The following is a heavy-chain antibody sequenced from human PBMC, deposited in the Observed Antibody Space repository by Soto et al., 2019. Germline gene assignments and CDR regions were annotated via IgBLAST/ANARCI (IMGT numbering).Heavy chain of an antibody. CDR1: GFTFSSYD. V-gene: IGHV3-13*01. J-gene: IGHJ4*02. D-gene: IGHD6-19*01. CDR3: ARGQDSYSSASQEFDY. Sequence: GSLRLSCAAFGFTFSSYDMHWLRQAPGKGLEWVSAIAISGETFYSGSVKGRFTISRENAKNSLYLQMNSLRAEDTAVYYCARGQDSYSSASQEFDYWGQGTLVTVSS. CDR2: IAISGET.